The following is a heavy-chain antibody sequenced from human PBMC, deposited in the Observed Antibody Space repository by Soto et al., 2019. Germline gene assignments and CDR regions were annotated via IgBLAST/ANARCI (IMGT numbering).Heavy chain of an antibody. D-gene: IGHD3-3*01. J-gene: IGHJ4*02. Sequence: GGSLRLSCAASGFTFSSYGMHWVRQAPGKGLEWVAVISYDGSNKYYADSVKGRFTISRDNSKNTLYLQMNSLRAEDTAVYYCAKDSVYDFWSGYYTKFDYWGQGTLVTVSS. V-gene: IGHV3-30*18. CDR3: AKDSVYDFWSGYYTKFDY. CDR1: GFTFSSYG. CDR2: ISYDGSNK.